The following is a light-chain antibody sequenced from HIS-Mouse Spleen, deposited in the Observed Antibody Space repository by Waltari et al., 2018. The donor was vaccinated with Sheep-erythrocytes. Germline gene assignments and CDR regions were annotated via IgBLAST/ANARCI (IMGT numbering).Light chain of an antibody. V-gene: IGKV3-20*01. CDR1: QSVSSSY. J-gene: IGKJ1*01. Sequence: QSVSSSYLAWYQQKPGQAPRLLIYGASSRATGIPDRFSGSGSGTDFTLTISRLEPEDFAVYYCQQYGSSRTFGQGTKVEIK. CDR3: QQYGSSRT. CDR2: GAS.